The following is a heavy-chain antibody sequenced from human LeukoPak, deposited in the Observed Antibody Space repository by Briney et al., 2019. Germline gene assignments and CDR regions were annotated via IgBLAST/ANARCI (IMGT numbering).Heavy chain of an antibody. CDR1: GYSFTSYW. Sequence: GESLKISCNGSGYSFTSYWIGWVRQMPGKGLEWMGIIYPGDSDTRYSPSFQGQVTISADKSISTAYLQWSSLKASDTAMYYCASQTQWFGELWCFDYWGQGTLVTVSS. D-gene: IGHD3-10*01. V-gene: IGHV5-51*01. CDR2: IYPGDSDT. CDR3: ASQTQWFGELWCFDY. J-gene: IGHJ4*02.